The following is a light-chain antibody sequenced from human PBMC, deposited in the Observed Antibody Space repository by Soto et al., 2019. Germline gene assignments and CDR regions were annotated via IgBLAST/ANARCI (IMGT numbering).Light chain of an antibody. J-gene: IGKJ1*01. Sequence: EIVLTQSPGTLSLSPGETATLPCRASQSIRSSYLVWYQQKPGQRPRVVVYGASSGAPGIPVRFSGSGAGTAYTLPISRLEPEDCAIYYCQYYGGSPRWTFGERTKVEI. V-gene: IGKV3-20*01. CDR1: QSIRSSY. CDR2: GAS. CDR3: QYYGGSPRWT.